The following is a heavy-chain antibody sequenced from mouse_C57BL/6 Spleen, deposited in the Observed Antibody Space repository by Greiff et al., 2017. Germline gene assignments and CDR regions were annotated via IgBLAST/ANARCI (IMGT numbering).Heavy chain of an antibody. D-gene: IGHD3-2*02. CDR1: GYSFTGYY. J-gene: IGHJ3*01. CDR2: INPSTGGT. V-gene: IGHV1-42*01. CDR3: ARGRAAQATWFAY. Sequence: EVKLMESGPELVKPGASVKISCKASGYSFTGYYMNWVKQSPEKSLEWIGEINPSTGGTTYNQKFKAKATLTVDKSSSTAYMQLKSLTSEDSAVYYCARGRAAQATWFAYWGQGTLVTVSA.